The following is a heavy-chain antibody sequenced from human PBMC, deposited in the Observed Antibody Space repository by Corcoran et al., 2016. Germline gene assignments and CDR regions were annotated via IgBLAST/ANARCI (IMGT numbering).Heavy chain of an antibody. J-gene: IGHJ4*02. Sequence: QVQLQQWGAGLLKPSETLSLTCAVYGGSFSGYYWSWIRQPPGKGLEWIGEINHSGSTNYNPSLKSRVTISVDTSKNQFSLKLSSVTAADTAVYYCARFLYSSGWYFDYWGQGTLVTVSS. D-gene: IGHD6-19*01. V-gene: IGHV4-34*01. CDR1: GGSFSGYY. CDR2: INHSGST. CDR3: ARFLYSSGWYFDY.